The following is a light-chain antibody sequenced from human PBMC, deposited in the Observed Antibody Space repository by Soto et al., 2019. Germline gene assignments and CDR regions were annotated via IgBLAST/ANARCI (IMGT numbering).Light chain of an antibody. J-gene: IGLJ1*01. CDR1: SSDVGGYNY. CDR3: SSYTSTSTYV. Sequence: QPALTQPASVSGSPGQSITISCTGTSSDVGGYNYVSWYQQHPGKAPKLMIYEVTSRPSGVSNRFSASKSGNTASLSVSGLQAEDEADYYCSSYTSTSTYVFGAGTKVTVL. CDR2: EVT. V-gene: IGLV2-14*01.